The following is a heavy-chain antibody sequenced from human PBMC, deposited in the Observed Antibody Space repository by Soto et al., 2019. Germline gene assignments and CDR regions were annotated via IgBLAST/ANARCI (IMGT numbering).Heavy chain of an antibody. CDR2: IIPIFGTV. Sequence: SVKVSCKASGGTFSNYPISWVRQAPGQGLEWMGGIIPIFGTVNYAQKFQGRVTITADESTSTAYMELSSLRSEDTAVYYCAIVNHRWIQLCSLDLWGRGTLVT. J-gene: IGHJ2*01. CDR1: GGTFSNYP. V-gene: IGHV1-69*13. D-gene: IGHD5-18*01. CDR3: AIVNHRWIQLCSLDL.